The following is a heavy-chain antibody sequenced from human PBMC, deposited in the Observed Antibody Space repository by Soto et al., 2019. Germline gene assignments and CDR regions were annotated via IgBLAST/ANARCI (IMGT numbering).Heavy chain of an antibody. J-gene: IGHJ4*02. CDR1: GYTFTDYF. CDR2: TNLAGTTT. CDR3: IGEGWGVRCFDD. D-gene: IGHD3-16*01. V-gene: IGHV1-46*03. Sequence: VQLVQSGDEVKKPGASVKLSCQASGYTFTDYFIHWVRQAPGQGLEWMGLTNLAGTTTTYAQRLQDRLTISSDSSTSTVYMDLSSLTSEDSAIYYRIGEGWGVRCFDDWGQGTLVSVSS.